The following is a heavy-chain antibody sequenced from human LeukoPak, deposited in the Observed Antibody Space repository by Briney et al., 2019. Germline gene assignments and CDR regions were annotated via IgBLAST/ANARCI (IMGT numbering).Heavy chain of an antibody. Sequence: GGSLRLSCAASGFTFSSYEMNWVRQAPGKGLEWVSYISSSGSTIYYADSVKGRFTISRDNAKNSLYLQMNSLRAEDTAVYYCASVGYCSGGSCYGPYNWFDPWGQGTLVTVSS. V-gene: IGHV3-48*03. J-gene: IGHJ5*02. CDR3: ASVGYCSGGSCYGPYNWFDP. D-gene: IGHD2-15*01. CDR2: ISSSGSTI. CDR1: GFTFSSYE.